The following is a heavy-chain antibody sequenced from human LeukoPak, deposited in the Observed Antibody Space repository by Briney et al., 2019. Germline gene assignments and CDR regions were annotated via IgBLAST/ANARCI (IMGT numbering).Heavy chain of an antibody. D-gene: IGHD5-24*01. CDR3: ARDWVYKIDY. V-gene: IGHV3-7*01. CDR2: IKQDGSEK. CDR1: GFTFNSYW. J-gene: IGHJ4*02. Sequence: GGSLRLSCAASGFTFNSYWMTWVRQAPGKGLEWVANIKQDGSEKYYVDSVKGRFTISRDNAKNSLYLQMNSLRVEDTAVYYCARDWVYKIDYWGRGTLVAVSS.